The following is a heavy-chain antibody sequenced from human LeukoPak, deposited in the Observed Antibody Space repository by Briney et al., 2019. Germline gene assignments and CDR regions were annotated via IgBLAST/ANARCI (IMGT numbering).Heavy chain of an antibody. CDR1: GFTFSDYY. J-gene: IGHJ4*02. CDR2: ISSSGSTI. Sequence: GGSLRLSCAASGFTFSDYYMSWIRQAPGKGLEWVSYISSSGSTIYYAGSVKGRFTISRDNAKNSLYLQMNSLRAEDTAVYYCATMDTAMVPVDYWGQGTLVTVSS. CDR3: ATMDTAMVPVDY. V-gene: IGHV3-11*04. D-gene: IGHD5-18*01.